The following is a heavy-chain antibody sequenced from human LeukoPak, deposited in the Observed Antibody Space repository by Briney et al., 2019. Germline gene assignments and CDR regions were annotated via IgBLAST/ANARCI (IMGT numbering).Heavy chain of an antibody. D-gene: IGHD6-19*01. Sequence: PSETLSLTCTVSGGSISXXXXXXXXXXXXXXXXXXXYIYYXGSTNYNPXLXXXXXXSVDTXKNQFSLKLSSVTAADTAVYYCARGLYSSGWALFDYWGQGTLVTVSS. CDR3: ARGLYSSGWALFDY. J-gene: IGHJ4*02. V-gene: IGHV4-59*01. CDR2: IYYXGST. CDR1: GGSISXXX.